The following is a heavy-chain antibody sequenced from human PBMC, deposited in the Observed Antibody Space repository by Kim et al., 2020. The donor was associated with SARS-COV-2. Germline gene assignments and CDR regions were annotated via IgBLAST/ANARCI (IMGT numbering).Heavy chain of an antibody. D-gene: IGHD4-17*01. V-gene: IGHV3-11*01. CDR3: ARAPSDYGDYRLDS. Sequence: SRKGNLTIPWDTTKNSLYLQMSSLRAEDTAVYYCARAPSDYGDYRLDSWGQGTLVTVSS. J-gene: IGHJ4*02.